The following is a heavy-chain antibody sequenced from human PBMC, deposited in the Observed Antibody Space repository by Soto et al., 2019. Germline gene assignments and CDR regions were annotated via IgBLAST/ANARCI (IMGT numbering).Heavy chain of an antibody. V-gene: IGHV3-33*01. CDR2: IWYDGSNK. J-gene: IGHJ4*02. D-gene: IGHD3-22*01. CDR1: GFTFSSYG. Sequence: GGSLRLSCAASGFTFSSYGMHWVRQAPGKGLEWVAVIWYDGSNKYYADSVKGRFTISRDNSKNTLYLQMNSLRAEDTAVYYCAREKYYYDSSGYTKGFDYWGQGTLVTVSS. CDR3: AREKYYYDSSGYTKGFDY.